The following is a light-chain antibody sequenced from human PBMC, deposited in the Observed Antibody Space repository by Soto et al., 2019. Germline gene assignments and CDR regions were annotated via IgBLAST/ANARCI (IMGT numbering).Light chain of an antibody. J-gene: IGKJ1*01. CDR1: QNLLYNSNNKNY. V-gene: IGKV4-1*01. CDR2: WAS. CDR3: QQYYSTPPT. Sequence: DVVMTQSPDSLAVSLGERATINCKSSQNLLYNSNNKNYLAWYQQRPGQPPKLLIYWASTRESGVPDRFSGSGSGTDFTLTISSLQAADVEVYYCQQYYSTPPTLGQGTKVDIK.